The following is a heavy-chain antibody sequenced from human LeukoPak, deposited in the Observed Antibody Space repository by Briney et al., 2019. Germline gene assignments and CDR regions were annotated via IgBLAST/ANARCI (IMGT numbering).Heavy chain of an antibody. Sequence: GGSLRLSCTVSGFTVSSNSMSWVRQAPGKGLEWVSFIYSDNTHYSDFVKGRFTISRDNSKNTLYLQMNSLRAEDTAVYYCARRAGAYSHPYDYWGQGTLVTVSS. CDR1: GFTVSSNS. J-gene: IGHJ4*02. V-gene: IGHV3-53*01. CDR3: ARRAGAYSHPYDY. CDR2: IYSDNT. D-gene: IGHD4/OR15-4a*01.